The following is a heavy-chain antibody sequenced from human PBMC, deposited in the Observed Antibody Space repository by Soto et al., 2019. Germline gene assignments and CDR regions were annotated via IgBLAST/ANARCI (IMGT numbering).Heavy chain of an antibody. J-gene: IGHJ4*02. V-gene: IGHV3-23*01. CDR2: ITGSGIST. D-gene: IGHD5-18*01. CDR1: GFTFSSYT. CDR3: AKDYYTYGLVPFDY. Sequence: EVQLLESGGGLVQPGGSLRLSCVASGFTFSSYTMSWVRQAPGKGLEWVSAITGSGISTYYADSVKGRFTISRDNSKNTLYLQMNSLRAGDTAVYYCAKDYYTYGLVPFDYWGQGTLVTVSS.